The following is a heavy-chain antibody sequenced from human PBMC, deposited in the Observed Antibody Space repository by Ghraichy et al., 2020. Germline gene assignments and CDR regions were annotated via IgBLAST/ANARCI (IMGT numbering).Heavy chain of an antibody. CDR3: AHASRAYDSSTGYYLRSFDY. CDR1: GFSLMTSGVG. J-gene: IGHJ4*02. CDR2: IYWSVDK. Sequence: SGPTLVKPTQTLTLTCTFSGFSLMTSGVGWIRQPPGEALEWLALIYWSVDKLYSPSLKSGVTATKDTSRDRVVLTMTNIDPVDTATYYCAHASRAYDSSTGYYLRSFDYWGLGILVTVSS. V-gene: IGHV2-5*01. D-gene: IGHD3-3*01.